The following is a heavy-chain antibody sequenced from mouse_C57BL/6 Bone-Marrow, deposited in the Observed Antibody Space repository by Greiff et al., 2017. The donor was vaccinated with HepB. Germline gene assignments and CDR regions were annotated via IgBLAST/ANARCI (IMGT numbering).Heavy chain of an antibody. CDR3: TAPDYYGSSYWYFDV. CDR2: IDPENGDT. V-gene: IGHV14-4*01. Sequence: VQLQQSGAELVRPGASVKLSCTASGFNIKDDYMHWVKQRPEQGLEWIGWIDPENGDTEYASKFQGKATITADTSSNTAYLQLSSLTSEDTAVYYWTAPDYYGSSYWYFDVWGTGTTVTVSS. J-gene: IGHJ1*03. CDR1: GFNIKDDY. D-gene: IGHD1-1*01.